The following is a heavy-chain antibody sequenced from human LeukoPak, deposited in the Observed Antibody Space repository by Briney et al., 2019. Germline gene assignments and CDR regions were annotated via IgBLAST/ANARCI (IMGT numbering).Heavy chain of an antibody. J-gene: IGHJ4*02. Sequence: SGGSLRLSCAASGFTFNTYWMGWVRQAPGKGLEWVANINEDGSSKYYVYSVRGRFTISRDNTKNSGYLQMNRLRAEDTAVYYCARADHVTIKGEDYWGQGTLVTVSS. CDR1: GFTFNTYW. V-gene: IGHV3-7*01. CDR2: INEDGSSK. CDR3: ARADHVTIKGEDY. D-gene: IGHD3-10*01.